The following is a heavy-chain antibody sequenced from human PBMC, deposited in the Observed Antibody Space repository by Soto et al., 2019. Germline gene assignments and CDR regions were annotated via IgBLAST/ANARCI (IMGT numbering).Heavy chain of an antibody. J-gene: IGHJ6*02. Sequence: PSETLSLTCAVYGGSFSGYYWSWIRQPPGKGLEWIGEINHSGSTNYNPSLKSRVTISVDTSKNQFSLKLSSVTAADTAVYYCARAGSSWDYGMDVWGQGTTVTSP. CDR3: ARAGSSWDYGMDV. CDR2: INHSGST. D-gene: IGHD6-13*01. V-gene: IGHV4-34*01. CDR1: GGSFSGYY.